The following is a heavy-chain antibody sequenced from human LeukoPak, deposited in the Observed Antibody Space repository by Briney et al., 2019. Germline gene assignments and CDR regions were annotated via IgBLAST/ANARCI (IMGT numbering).Heavy chain of an antibody. J-gene: IGHJ3*02. CDR2: IKQDGSEK. V-gene: IGHV3-7*01. Sequence: PGGSLRLSCAASGFTFSSYWMSWVRQAPGKGLEWVANIKQDGSEKYYVDSVMGRFTISRDNAKNSLYLQMNSLRAEDTAVYYCAREAYYDFWALDIWGQGTMVTVSS. CDR3: AREAYYDFWALDI. D-gene: IGHD3-3*01. CDR1: GFTFSSYW.